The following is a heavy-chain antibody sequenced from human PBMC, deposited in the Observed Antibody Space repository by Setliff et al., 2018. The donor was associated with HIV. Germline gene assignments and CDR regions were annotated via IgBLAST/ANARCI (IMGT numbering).Heavy chain of an antibody. V-gene: IGHV3-49*04. Sequence: PGGSLRLSWTTSGFTFDNYAMSWVRQAPGKGLEWLGFIRDKAYRATTEYAASVKGRFTISRGDSKPIAYLQMNSLKTEDTALYYCSRARVDGAGYDAFDIWGQGTMVTVSS. CDR3: SRARVDGAGYDAFDI. D-gene: IGHD1-26*01. CDR2: IRDKAYRATT. CDR1: GFTFDNYA. J-gene: IGHJ3*02.